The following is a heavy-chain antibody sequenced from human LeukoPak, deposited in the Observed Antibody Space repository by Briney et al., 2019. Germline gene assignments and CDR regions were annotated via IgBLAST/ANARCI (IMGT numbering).Heavy chain of an antibody. CDR1: GFSLSSYA. CDR3: ASEMATISRPFDY. Sequence: PGGSLRLSCAASGFSLSSYAMSWVRQAPGKGLEWVSATSSSDPGTYYADSVRGRFTISRDNAKNPLYLQMNSLRAEDTAVYYCASEMATISRPFDYWGQGTLVTVSS. J-gene: IGHJ4*02. V-gene: IGHV3-23*01. CDR2: TSSSDPGT. D-gene: IGHD5-24*01.